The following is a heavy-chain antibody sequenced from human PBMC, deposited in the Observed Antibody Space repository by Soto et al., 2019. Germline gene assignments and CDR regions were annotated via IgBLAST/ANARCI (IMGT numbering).Heavy chain of an antibody. V-gene: IGHV1-18*01. J-gene: IGHJ4*02. D-gene: IGHD2-15*01. CDR3: ATVSACSGGSCYSSRYFDY. Sequence: GASVKVSCKASGYTFTSYGISWVRQAPGQGLEWMGWISADNGNTNYAQKLQGRVTMTTDTSTDTAYMELSSLRSEDTAVYYCATVSACSGGSCYSSRYFDYWGQGTLVTVSS. CDR2: ISADNGNT. CDR1: GYTFTSYG.